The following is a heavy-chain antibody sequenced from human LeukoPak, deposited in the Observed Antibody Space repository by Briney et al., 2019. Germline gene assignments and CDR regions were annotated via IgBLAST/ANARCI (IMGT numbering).Heavy chain of an antibody. Sequence: GASVKVSCKASGYTFTGYYMHWVRQAPGQGLEWMGWINPNSGGTNYAQKFQGRVIMTRDTSISTAYMELSRLRSEDTAVYYCARDNDSRGPPHFDYWGQGTLVTVSS. D-gene: IGHD3-16*01. CDR3: ARDNDSRGPPHFDY. J-gene: IGHJ4*02. CDR2: INPNSGGT. CDR1: GYTFTGYY. V-gene: IGHV1-2*02.